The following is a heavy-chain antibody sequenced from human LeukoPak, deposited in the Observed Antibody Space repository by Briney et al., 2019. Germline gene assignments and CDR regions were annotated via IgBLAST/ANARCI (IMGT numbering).Heavy chain of an antibody. CDR2: INTNTGNP. CDR3: ARGERIFGVVGDMDV. D-gene: IGHD3-3*01. V-gene: IGHV7-4-1*02. J-gene: IGHJ6*03. Sequence: GASVKVSCKASGYTFTNYAMNWVRQAPGQGLEWMGWINTNTGNPTYGQGFTGRFVFSLDTSVSTAYLQISSLKAEDTAVYYCARGERIFGVVGDMDVWGKGTTVTVSS. CDR1: GYTFTNYA.